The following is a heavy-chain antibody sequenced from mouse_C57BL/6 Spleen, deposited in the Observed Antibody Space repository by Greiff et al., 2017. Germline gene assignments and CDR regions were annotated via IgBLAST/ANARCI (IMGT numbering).Heavy chain of an antibody. CDR2: IYPGDGDT. V-gene: IGHV1-80*01. Sequence: VQLQQSGAELVKPGASVKISCKASGYAFSSYWMHWVKQRPGKGLEWIGQIYPGDGDTNYNGKFKGKATLTADKSSSTAYMQLSSLTSEDSAVYFCARHTTVVSYYYARDYWGQGTSVTVSS. CDR1: GYAFSSYW. J-gene: IGHJ4*01. D-gene: IGHD1-1*01. CDR3: ARHTTVVSYYYARDY.